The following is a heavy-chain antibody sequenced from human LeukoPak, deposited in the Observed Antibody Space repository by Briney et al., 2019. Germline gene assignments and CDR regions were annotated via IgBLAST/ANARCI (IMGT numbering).Heavy chain of an antibody. V-gene: IGHV3-7*01. CDR2: IKQDGSEK. J-gene: IGHJ4*02. Sequence: GGSLRLSCAASEFSVGSNYMTWVRQAPGKGLEWVANIKQDGSEKYSVASVKGRFTISRDNAKNSLYLQMNSLRAEDTAVYYCARESYDSTDSWGQGTLVTVSS. D-gene: IGHD3-22*01. CDR1: EFSVGSNY. CDR3: ARESYDSTDS.